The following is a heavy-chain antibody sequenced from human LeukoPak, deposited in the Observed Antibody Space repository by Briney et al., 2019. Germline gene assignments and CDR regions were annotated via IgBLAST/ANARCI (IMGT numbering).Heavy chain of an antibody. Sequence: GESLKISCKGSGYSFTSYWICWVRQMPGKGLEWMGIIYPGDSDTRYSPSFQGQVTISADKSINTAYLQWSSLKASDTAIYYCARHGDGIASAGRGSFDYWGQGTLVTVSS. J-gene: IGHJ4*02. CDR2: IYPGDSDT. V-gene: IGHV5-51*01. CDR1: GYSFTSYW. D-gene: IGHD6-13*01. CDR3: ARHGDGIASAGRGSFDY.